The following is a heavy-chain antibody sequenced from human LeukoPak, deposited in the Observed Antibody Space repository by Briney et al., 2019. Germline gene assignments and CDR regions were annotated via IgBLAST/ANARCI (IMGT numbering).Heavy chain of an antibody. D-gene: IGHD3-10*01. V-gene: IGHV3-23*01. CDR3: AKMVLLWFGELNH. CDR2: ICGSGGST. J-gene: IGHJ4*02. Sequence: GGSLRLSCAASGFTLSSSSMSWVRPAPGKGLEGVSAICGSGGSTYYAVSVKGRFTISRDNSKNTLYLQMNSLRAEDTAVYYCAKMVLLWFGELNHWGQGTLVTVSS. CDR1: GFTLSSSS.